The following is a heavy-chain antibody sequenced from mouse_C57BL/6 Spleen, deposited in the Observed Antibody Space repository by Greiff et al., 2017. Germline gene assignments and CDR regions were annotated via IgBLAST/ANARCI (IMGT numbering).Heavy chain of an antibody. CDR3: ARDWEVFAD. J-gene: IGHJ3*01. Sequence: LVESGAALVKPGASVELSCTAYGFNIKDYYLHWVKERTGQGMAWIGRIDHEDGETNDAPTFQGKATITADTSSNTAYLQLSSLTSEDTAVYYCARDWEVFADWGQGTPVTVAA. CDR1: GFNIKDYY. D-gene: IGHD4-1*01. V-gene: IGHV14-2*01. CDR2: IDHEDGET.